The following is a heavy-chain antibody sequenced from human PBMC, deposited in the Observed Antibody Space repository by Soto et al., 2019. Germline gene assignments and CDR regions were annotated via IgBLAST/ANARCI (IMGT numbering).Heavy chain of an antibody. CDR1: GGSISSYY. D-gene: IGHD6-13*01. CDR2: IYYSGST. V-gene: IGHV4-59*08. CDR3: ARQLLAAAGTWWFDP. J-gene: IGHJ5*02. Sequence: PSETLSLTCTVSGGSISSYYWSWIRQPPGKGLEWIGYIYYSGSTNYNPSLKSRVTISVDTSKNQFSLKLSSVTAADTAVYYCARQLLAAAGTWWFDPWGQGTLVTVSS.